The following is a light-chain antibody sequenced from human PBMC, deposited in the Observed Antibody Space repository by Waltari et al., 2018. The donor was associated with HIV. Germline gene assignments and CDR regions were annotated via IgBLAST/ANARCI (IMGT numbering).Light chain of an antibody. CDR1: QNINSW. CDR3: QQYNSLSGYT. V-gene: IGKV1-5*03. CDR2: QAS. Sequence: DVKMTQSPSTLSASVGDRVTITCRASQNINSWLAWYQQKAGKAPKLLIYQASTLESGVPSRFSGSGSGTEFTLTISSLQPDDFATYYCQQYNSLSGYTFGQGTKLEIK. J-gene: IGKJ2*01.